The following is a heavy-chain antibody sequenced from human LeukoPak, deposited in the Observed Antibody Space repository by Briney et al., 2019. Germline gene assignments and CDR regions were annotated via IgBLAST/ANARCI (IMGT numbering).Heavy chain of an antibody. CDR3: ARGRDGYSFGFDY. CDR1: GYSFTTYW. V-gene: IGHV5-51*01. D-gene: IGHD5-24*01. J-gene: IGHJ4*02. CDR2: IYPGDSDT. Sequence: GLSLHISCPASGYSFTTYWIGWVRQMPGQRLGWMGIIYPGDSDTRYSPSFQGQVTISADKSISTAYLKWSSVKDSDMAMYYCARGRDGYSFGFDYWGQGTLVTVSS.